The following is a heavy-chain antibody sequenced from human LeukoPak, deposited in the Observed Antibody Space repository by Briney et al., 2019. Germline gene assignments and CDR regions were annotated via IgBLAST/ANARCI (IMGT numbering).Heavy chain of an antibody. CDR3: ARRSVYYDSSGYYYGYFDY. CDR2: INPGDSNT. J-gene: IGHJ4*02. V-gene: IGHV5-51*01. CDR1: GYIFTKYW. Sequence: PGESLKVSCKASGYIFTKYWIGWVRQMPGKGLEWMGIINPGDSNTRYSPSFQGQVTISADKSISTAYLQWSSLKASDTAMYYCARRSVYYDSSGYYYGYFDYWGQGTLVTVSS. D-gene: IGHD3-22*01.